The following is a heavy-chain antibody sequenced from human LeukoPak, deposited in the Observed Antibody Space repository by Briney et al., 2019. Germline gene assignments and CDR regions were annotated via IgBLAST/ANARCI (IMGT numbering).Heavy chain of an antibody. CDR2: ISTYNGNT. D-gene: IGHD6-6*01. V-gene: IGHV1-18*01. CDR3: AKDRWRDGSSSFDN. Sequence: ASVKVFCNASGYTFTSYSIKGVRQPPGQGLEWMGWISTYNGNTNYAQKLQGRVTMTTDTSTSTAYMELRSLRSDDTAVYYCAKDRWRDGSSSFDNWGQGTLVTVSS. CDR1: GYTFTSYS. J-gene: IGHJ4*02.